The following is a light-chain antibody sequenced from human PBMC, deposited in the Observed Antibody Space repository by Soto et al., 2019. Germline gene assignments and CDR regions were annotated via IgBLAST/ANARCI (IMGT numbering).Light chain of an antibody. CDR1: SSDVGGYNY. V-gene: IGLV2-14*01. Sequence: QSALTQPASVSGSPGQSITISCTGTSSDVGGYNYVSWYQQHPGKAPKLMIYDVSNRPSGVSNRFSGSKSGNTASLTISGLQAEDEAYYYCSSYTSSSTQVVFGGGTKVTVL. J-gene: IGLJ2*01. CDR2: DVS. CDR3: SSYTSSSTQVV.